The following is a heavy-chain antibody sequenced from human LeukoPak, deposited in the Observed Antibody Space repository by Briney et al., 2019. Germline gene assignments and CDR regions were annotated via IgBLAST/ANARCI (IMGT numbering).Heavy chain of an antibody. Sequence: SVNVSCKASGYTFTSYYMHWVRQAPGQGLEWMGIINPSGGSTSYAQKFQGRVTMTRDMSTSTVYMELSSLRSEDTAVYYCAREVEVEWELPRGYFDYWGQGTLVTVSS. D-gene: IGHD1-26*01. J-gene: IGHJ4*02. CDR1: GYTFTSYY. V-gene: IGHV1-46*01. CDR2: INPSGGST. CDR3: AREVEVEWELPRGYFDY.